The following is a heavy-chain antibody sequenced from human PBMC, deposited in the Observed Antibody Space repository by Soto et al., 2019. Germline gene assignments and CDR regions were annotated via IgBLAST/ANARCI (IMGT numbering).Heavy chain of an antibody. CDR1: GFSLNTRAVG. J-gene: IGHJ3*02. D-gene: IGHD3-16*01. CDR2: INWNDDK. Sequence: QITLKEAGPTLVKPTQTLTLTCTFSGFSLNTRAVGVGWIRQPPGKALEWLALINWNDDKRYSPSLKDRLTITKDTSKNHVVLTMTNIDPVDTATYYCAHRHDLGCFDIWGQGTTVTVSS. V-gene: IGHV2-5*01. CDR3: AHRHDLGCFDI.